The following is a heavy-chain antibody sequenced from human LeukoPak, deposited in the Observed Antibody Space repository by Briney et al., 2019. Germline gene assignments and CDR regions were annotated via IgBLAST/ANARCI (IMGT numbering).Heavy chain of an antibody. CDR2: IYYSGST. V-gene: IGHV4-39*01. D-gene: IGHD6-19*01. J-gene: IGHJ5*02. CDR3: ARHRVGGSGWYEGYNWFDP. CDR1: GGSFSGYY. Sequence: PSETLSLTCAVYGGSFSGYYWSWIRQPPGKGLEWIGSIYYSGSTYYNPSLKSRVTISVDTSKNQFSLKLSSVTAADTAVYYCARHRVGGSGWYEGYNWFDPWGQGTLVTVSS.